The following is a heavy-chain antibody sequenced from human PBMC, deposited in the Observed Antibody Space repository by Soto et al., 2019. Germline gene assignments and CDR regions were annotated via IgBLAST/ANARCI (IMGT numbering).Heavy chain of an antibody. CDR1: GFSLTTTGVG. CDR2: VFWDGGE. J-gene: IGHJ4*02. V-gene: IGHV2-5*02. Sequence: QITLRGSGPSLVKPTETLTLTCTFSGFSLTTTGVGVGWIRQPPGKALEWLAVVFWDGGERYSPSLKSRVTITKDTSKDQVVLTMTNMDPADTATYYCTQVYGSGSWGWYFHSWGQGTLVTVSS. D-gene: IGHD1-26*01. CDR3: TQVYGSGSWGWYFHS.